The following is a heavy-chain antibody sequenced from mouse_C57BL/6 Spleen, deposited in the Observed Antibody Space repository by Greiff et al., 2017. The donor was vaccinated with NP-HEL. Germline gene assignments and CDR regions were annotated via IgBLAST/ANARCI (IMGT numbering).Heavy chain of an antibody. Sequence: QVQLQQPGTELVKPGASVKLSCKASGYTFTSYWMHWVKQRPGQGLEWIGNINPSNGGTNYNEKFKSKATLTVDKSSSTAYMQLSSLTSEDAAVYDCARRGRDGYPFAYWGQGTLVTVSA. CDR3: ARRGRDGYPFAY. V-gene: IGHV1-53*01. CDR1: GYTFTSYW. J-gene: IGHJ3*01. D-gene: IGHD2-3*01. CDR2: INPSNGGT.